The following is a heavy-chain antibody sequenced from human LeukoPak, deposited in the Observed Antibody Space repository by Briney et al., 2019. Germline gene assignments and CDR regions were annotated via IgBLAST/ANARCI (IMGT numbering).Heavy chain of an antibody. D-gene: IGHD7-27*01. CDR1: GFTFTNYA. CDR3: AKDGGLWVSAHWGDS. CDR2: ITTGGPNT. J-gene: IGHJ4*02. Sequence: GGSLRLSCAASGFTFTNYAMSWVRQAPGKGLKWVSTITTGGPNTYYADSVKGRFTVSRDDSKNTLYLQMNSLRAEDTAVYYCAKDGGLWVSAHWGDSWGRGTLVTVSS. V-gene: IGHV3-23*01.